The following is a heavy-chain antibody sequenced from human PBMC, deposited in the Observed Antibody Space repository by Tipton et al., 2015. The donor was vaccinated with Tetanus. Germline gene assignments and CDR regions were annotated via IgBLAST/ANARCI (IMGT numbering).Heavy chain of an antibody. CDR3: ARLASYSNHLDA. Sequence: GLVKPSQTLSLTCTVSGGSFRSGDHYWSWIRQPPGKGLEWIGYIYYSGNSDCNPSLKSRVTLSVDTSNNQFSLKLNSVTAADTAVYYCARLASYSNHLDAWGQGALVTVSS. V-gene: IGHV4-30-4*01. CDR2: IYYSGNS. J-gene: IGHJ4*02. CDR1: GGSFRSGDHY. D-gene: IGHD4-11*01.